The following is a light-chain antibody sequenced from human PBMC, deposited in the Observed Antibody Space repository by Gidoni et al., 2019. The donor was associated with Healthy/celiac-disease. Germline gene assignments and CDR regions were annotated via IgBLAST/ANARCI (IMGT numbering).Light chain of an antibody. J-gene: IGKJ3*01. V-gene: IGKV3-20*01. CDR3: QQYGRSPPVFT. Sequence: EIVLTQSPGTLSLSPGERATLSCRASQSVSSSYIAWYQQKPGQAPRLLIYGASSRATGIPDRFSGRGSGRDFTLNISRLEPEDFAVYYWQQYGRSPPVFTFGPGTQVDIK. CDR1: QSVSSSY. CDR2: GAS.